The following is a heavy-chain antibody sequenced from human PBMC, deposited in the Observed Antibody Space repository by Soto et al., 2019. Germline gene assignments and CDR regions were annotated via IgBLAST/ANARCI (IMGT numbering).Heavy chain of an antibody. V-gene: IGHV3-30*18. Sequence: GGSLRLSCAASGFTFSSYGMHWVRQAPGKGLEWVAVISYDGSNKYYADSVKGRFTISRDNSKNTLYLQMNSLRAEDTAVYYCAKDIQLWLRDYYYNMDVWGQGTTVTVSS. CDR1: GFTFSSYG. CDR3: AKDIQLWLRDYYYNMDV. CDR2: ISYDGSNK. D-gene: IGHD5-18*01. J-gene: IGHJ6*03.